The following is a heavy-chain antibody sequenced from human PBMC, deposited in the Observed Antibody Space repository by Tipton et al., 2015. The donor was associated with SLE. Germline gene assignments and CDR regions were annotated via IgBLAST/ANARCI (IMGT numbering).Heavy chain of an antibody. J-gene: IGHJ2*01. D-gene: IGHD3-10*01. CDR3: ARLSVTMLRGVITRYYYFDL. Sequence: SLRLSCAASGFTFSNYGMHWVRQAPGRGLEWVAVIWHDGSSKYYAESVNGRFTISRDNAKNSLYLQMNSLRAEDTAVYYCARLSVTMLRGVITRYYYFDLWGRGTLVTVSS. CDR2: IWHDGSSK. CDR1: GFTFSNYG. V-gene: IGHV3-33*01.